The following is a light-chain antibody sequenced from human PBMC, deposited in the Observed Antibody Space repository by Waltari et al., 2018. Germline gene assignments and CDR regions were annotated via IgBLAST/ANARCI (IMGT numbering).Light chain of an antibody. CDR3: QSDDTSLSVV. CDR1: GSNIGDGYD. V-gene: IGLV1-40*01. Sequence: QSVLTQPPSVSGAPGQRVTISCTGSGSNIGDGYDVHWYQQLPRAAPKLLLYGSSSRPLGVPDRFFGSTSGTSASLAIIGLQAEDEADYYCQSDDTSLSVVFGGGTKLTVL. CDR2: GSS. J-gene: IGLJ3*02.